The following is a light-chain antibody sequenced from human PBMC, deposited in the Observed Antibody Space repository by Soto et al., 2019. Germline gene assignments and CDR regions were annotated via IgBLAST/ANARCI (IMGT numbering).Light chain of an antibody. CDR1: SSDVGGYNY. CDR3: SSYTTSNTRQIV. V-gene: IGLV2-14*03. Sequence: LTPPASVSGSPGQSITISCTGTSSDVGGYNYVSWYQHHPGKAPKLMIYDVSNRPSGVSNRFSGSKSGNTASLTISGLQPEDEADYYCSSYTTSNTRQIVFGTGTKVTVL. CDR2: DVS. J-gene: IGLJ1*01.